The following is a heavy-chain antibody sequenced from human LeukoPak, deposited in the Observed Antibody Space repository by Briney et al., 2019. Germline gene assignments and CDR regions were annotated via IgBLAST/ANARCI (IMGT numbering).Heavy chain of an antibody. D-gene: IGHD2-15*01. CDR3: ARGYCSGGSCYFDFDY. CDR2: INAGNGNT. V-gene: IGHV1-3*03. J-gene: IGHJ4*02. CDR1: GYTFTSYD. Sequence: ASVKVSCKASGYTFTSYDINWVRQAPGQRLEWMGWINAGNGNTKYSQEFQGRVTITRDTSASTAYMELSSLRSEDMAVYYCARGYCSGGSCYFDFDYWGQGTLVTVSS.